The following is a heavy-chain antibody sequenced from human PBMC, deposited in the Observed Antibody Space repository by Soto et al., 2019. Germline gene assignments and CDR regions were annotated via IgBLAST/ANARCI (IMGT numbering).Heavy chain of an antibody. V-gene: IGHV4-30-4*01. Sequence: LSLTCTVSGGSISSGDYYWSWVRQPPGEDLEYIGYIYYTGSSYSNPSLKSRVTISVDTSKNQFSLKLSSVTAADTAVYYCVRGIAVKPRYYFDYWGQGTLVTVSS. D-gene: IGHD6-19*01. CDR2: IYYTGSS. CDR1: GGSISSGDYY. J-gene: IGHJ4*02. CDR3: VRGIAVKPRYYFDY.